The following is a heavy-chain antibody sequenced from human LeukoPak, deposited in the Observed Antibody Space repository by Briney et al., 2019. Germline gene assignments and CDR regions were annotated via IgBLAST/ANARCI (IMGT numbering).Heavy chain of an antibody. J-gene: IGHJ3*02. CDR2: ISWNSGSI. V-gene: IGHV3-9*01. D-gene: IGHD2-2*01. CDR1: GFTFDDYA. CDR3: AKDTVYGSTSWHAFDI. Sequence: PGGSLRLSCAASGFTFDDYAMHWVRQAPGRGLEWVSGISWNSGSIGYADSVKGRFTISRDNAKNSLYLQMNSLRAEDTALYYCAKDTVYGSTSWHAFDIWGQGTMVTVSS.